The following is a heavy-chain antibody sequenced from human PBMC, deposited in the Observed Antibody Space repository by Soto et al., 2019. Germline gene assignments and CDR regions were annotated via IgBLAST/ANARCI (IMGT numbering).Heavy chain of an antibody. V-gene: IGHV4-59*01. J-gene: IGHJ2*01. D-gene: IGHD3-16*02. CDR3: ARDRTTVNWYFDL. CDR2: IYYSENT. Sequence: QVQLQESGPALVKTSETLSLTCTVSGDSITTNYWSWLRQPPGKGLEWIGYIYYSENTNYSPSLKSRATISMETSKNQLSLKLTSVTAADTAVDYCARDRTTVNWYFDLWGRGTLVTVSS. CDR1: GDSITTNY.